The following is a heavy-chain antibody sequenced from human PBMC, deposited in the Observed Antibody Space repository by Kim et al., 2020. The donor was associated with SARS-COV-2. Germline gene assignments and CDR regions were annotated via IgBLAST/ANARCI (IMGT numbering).Heavy chain of an antibody. V-gene: IGHV4-34*01. CDR2: INHSGST. J-gene: IGHJ5*02. D-gene: IGHD1-26*01. CDR1: GGSFSGYY. CDR3: ARGLSNSGNYPRS. Sequence: SETLSLTCAVYGGSFSGYYWSWIRQPPGKGLEWIGEINHSGSTNYNPSLKSRVTISVDTSKNQFSLKLSSVTAADTAVYYCARGLSNSGNYPRSWGQGTLVTVSS.